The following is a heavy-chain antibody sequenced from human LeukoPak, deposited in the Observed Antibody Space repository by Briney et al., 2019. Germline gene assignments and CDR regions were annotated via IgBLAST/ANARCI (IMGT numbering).Heavy chain of an antibody. CDR1: GGSISSSSYY. J-gene: IGHJ4*02. Sequence: SETLSLTCTVSGGSISSSSYYWGWIRQPPGKGLEWIGSIYYSGSTYYNPSLKSRVTISVDTSKNQFSLKLSSVTAADTAVYYCARLSRVGSGWYAFVYWGQGTLVTVSS. V-gene: IGHV4-39*07. CDR2: IYYSGST. CDR3: ARLSRVGSGWYAFVY. D-gene: IGHD6-19*01.